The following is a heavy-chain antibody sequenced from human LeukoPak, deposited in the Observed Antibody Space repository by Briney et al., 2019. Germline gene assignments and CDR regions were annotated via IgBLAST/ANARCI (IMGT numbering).Heavy chain of an antibody. CDR1: GFIFSNYD. V-gene: IGHV3-21*06. CDR2: ISTTSNYI. CDR3: ARSTSSWVFFDI. J-gene: IGHJ3*02. Sequence: PGGSLRLSCAASGFIFSNYDLNWVRQAPGKGLEWVSSISTTSNYIYYADSVKGRFTISRDNAKNSLYLQMNNLRAEDTAVYYCARSTSSWVFFDIWGQGTMVTVSS. D-gene: IGHD2-2*01.